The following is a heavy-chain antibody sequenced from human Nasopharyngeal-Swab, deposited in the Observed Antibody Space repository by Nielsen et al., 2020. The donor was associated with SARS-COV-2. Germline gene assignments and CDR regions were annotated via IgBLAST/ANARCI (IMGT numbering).Heavy chain of an antibody. J-gene: IGHJ5*02. CDR3: AKDIRGYYDFSP. Sequence: GGSLRLSCAASGFTFSKFWMNWVRQAPGKGLEWVAHIKEDGSEAHYVGSVRGRFTISRDNAESPLYLQMNSLRAEDTAVYYCAKDIRGYYDFSPWGLGTLVTVAS. CDR1: GFTFSKFW. CDR2: IKEDGSEA. V-gene: IGHV3-7*03. D-gene: IGHD3-3*01.